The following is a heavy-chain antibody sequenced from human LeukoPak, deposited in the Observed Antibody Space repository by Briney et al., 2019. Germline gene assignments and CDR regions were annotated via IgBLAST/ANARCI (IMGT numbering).Heavy chain of an antibody. CDR2: INHSGRT. CDR1: GGSFSGYY. D-gene: IGHD3-16*01. V-gene: IGHV4-34*01. CDR3: ARALGYPDY. J-gene: IGHJ4*02. Sequence: SETLSLTCAVYGGSFSGYYWSWIRQPPGKGLEWIGEINHSGRTNYNPSLKSRVTISVDTSKNQFSLKLSSVTAADTAVYYCARALGYPDYWGQGTLVTVSS.